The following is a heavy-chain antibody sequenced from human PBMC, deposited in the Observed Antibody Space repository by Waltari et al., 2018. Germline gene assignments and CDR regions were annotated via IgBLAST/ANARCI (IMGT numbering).Heavy chain of an antibody. CDR1: GYMFSNYG. CDR3: TRPRGPGPRGPGGLYWYFDL. V-gene: IGHV1-18*01. J-gene: IGHJ2*01. CDR2: ITTYTGNT. Sequence: QVQLVQSGAEVKRPGASVKVSCKASGYMFSNYGIGWVRQAPGQGLEWMGWITTYTGNTNVAQKFQSRVTMTADTSTNTAYMELTSLRSDDTAVYYCTRPRGPGPRGPGGLYWYFDLWGRGTLVTVSS. D-gene: IGHD3-10*01.